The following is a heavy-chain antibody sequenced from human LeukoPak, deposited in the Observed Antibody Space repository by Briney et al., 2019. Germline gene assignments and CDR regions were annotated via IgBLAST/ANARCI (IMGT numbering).Heavy chain of an antibody. V-gene: IGHV3-48*01. CDR1: GFPFRSYS. CDR3: AREFVLRYFEGYMDV. J-gene: IGHJ6*03. Sequence: GGSLRLSCAASGFPFRSYSMNWVRQAPGKGLEWLSYISSGSGTIYYADSVKGRFTISRDNAKNLLYLQMNRLRAEETAVYYCAREFVLRYFEGYMDVWGKGTTVTVSS. CDR2: ISSGSGTI. D-gene: IGHD3-9*01.